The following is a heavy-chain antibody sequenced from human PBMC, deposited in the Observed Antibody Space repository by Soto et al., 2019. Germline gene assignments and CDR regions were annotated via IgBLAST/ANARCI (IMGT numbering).Heavy chain of an antibody. CDR1: GCTFSRHN. J-gene: IGHJ6*02. V-gene: IGHV3-48*02. CDR3: ARDWGTGSYSDYAMDV. Sequence: DVQLVESGGALVQPGGSLRLSCAASGCTFSRHNMNWVRQAPGKGLEWVSYISSSSISTYYADSVKGRFTISRDNAKESLYLQMNSLRDEDTALYYCARDWGTGSYSDYAMDVWGQGTTVIVSS. D-gene: IGHD3-10*01. CDR2: ISSSSIST.